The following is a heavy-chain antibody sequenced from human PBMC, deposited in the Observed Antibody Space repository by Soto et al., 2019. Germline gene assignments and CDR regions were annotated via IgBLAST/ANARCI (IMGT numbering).Heavy chain of an antibody. CDR1: GFTLSSYS. D-gene: IGHD5-18*01. Sequence: PGGSLRLSCAASGFTLSSYSMNWVRQAPGKGLEWVSSISSSSSYIYYADSVKGRFTISRDNAKNSLYLQMNSLRAEDTAVYYCARDVISYGRNYGMDVWGQGTTVTVSS. V-gene: IGHV3-21*01. CDR2: ISSSSSYI. J-gene: IGHJ6*02. CDR3: ARDVISYGRNYGMDV.